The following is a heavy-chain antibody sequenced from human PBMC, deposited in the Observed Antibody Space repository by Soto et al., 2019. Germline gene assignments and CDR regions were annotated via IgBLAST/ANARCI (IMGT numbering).Heavy chain of an antibody. CDR3: ARVKVGIAARPNRYYYGMDV. D-gene: IGHD6-6*01. CDR2: IIPIFGTA. J-gene: IGHJ6*02. V-gene: IGHV1-69*06. Sequence: SVKVSCKASGGTFSSYAISWVRQAPGQGLEWMGGIIPIFGTANYAQKFQGRVTITADKSTSTAYMELSSLRSEDTAMYYCARVKVGIAARPNRYYYGMDVWGQGTTVTVSS. CDR1: GGTFSSYA.